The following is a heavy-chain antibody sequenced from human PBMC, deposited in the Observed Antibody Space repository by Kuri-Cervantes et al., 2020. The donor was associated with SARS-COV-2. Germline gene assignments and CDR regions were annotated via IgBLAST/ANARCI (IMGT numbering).Heavy chain of an antibody. CDR1: GFTFGDYA. CDR3: TRHDFWSAYYFDY. V-gene: IGHV3-49*04. D-gene: IGHD3-3*01. J-gene: IGHJ4*02. CDR2: TRSKAYGGTT. Sequence: GESLKISCTASGFTFGDYAMSWVRQAPGKGLEWVGFTRSKAYGGTTEYAASVKGRFTISRDDSKSIAYLQMNSLKTEDTAVYYCTRHDFWSAYYFDYWGQGTLVTVSS.